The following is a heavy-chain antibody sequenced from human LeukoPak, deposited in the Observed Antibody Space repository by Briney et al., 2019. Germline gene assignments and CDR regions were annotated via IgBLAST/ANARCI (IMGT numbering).Heavy chain of an antibody. V-gene: IGHV3-23*01. CDR1: GFTFSSYA. D-gene: IGHD3-10*02. CDR2: ISGSGGST. CDR3: ARDRLSHTKFETGGYQSYYFMDA. Sequence: GGSLRLSCAASGFTFSSYAMSWVRQAPGKGLEWVSAISGSGGSTYYADSVKGRFTISRDNSKNTLYLQMNSLRAEDTAVYYCARDRLSHTKFETGGYQSYYFMDAWGKGTTVTVSS. J-gene: IGHJ6*03.